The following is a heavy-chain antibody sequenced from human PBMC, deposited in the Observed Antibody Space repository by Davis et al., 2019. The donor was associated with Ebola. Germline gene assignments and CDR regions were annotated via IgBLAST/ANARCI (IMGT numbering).Heavy chain of an antibody. V-gene: IGHV1-18*01. CDR1: GYTFTSYG. CDR3: ARVSPSILEWEGMDV. J-gene: IGHJ6*02. D-gene: IGHD3-3*01. Sequence: ASVKVSCKASGYTFTSYGISWVRQAPGQGLEWMGWISAYNGNTNYAQKLQGRVTMTRDTSTSTVYMELSSLRSEDTAVYYCARVSPSILEWEGMDVWGQGTTVTVSS. CDR2: ISAYNGNT.